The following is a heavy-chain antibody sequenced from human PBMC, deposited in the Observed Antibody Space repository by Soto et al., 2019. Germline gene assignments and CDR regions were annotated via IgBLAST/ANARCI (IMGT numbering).Heavy chain of an antibody. CDR2: INIRGTS. D-gene: IGHD1-26*01. V-gene: IGHV4-4*07. J-gene: IGHJ5*02. CDR3: ARTPYVRGNYFFFDP. Sequence: PSETLSLTCTVSGASMRSHFWSWVRQPAGKGLDWIGYINIRGTSSYNPSLEGRVTLSLDTSKNQVSLIMTSVTGADTAVYYCARTPYVRGNYFFFDPWGPGTLVTVSS. CDR1: GASMRSHF.